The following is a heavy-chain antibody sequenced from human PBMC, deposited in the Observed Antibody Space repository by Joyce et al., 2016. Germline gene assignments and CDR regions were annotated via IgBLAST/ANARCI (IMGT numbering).Heavy chain of an antibody. V-gene: IGHV3-21*01. CDR2: ISSTGSHI. CDR3: ARVMYDNGDTDYYYYYGMDV. CDR1: GFTFISYT. J-gene: IGHJ6*02. D-gene: IGHD4-17*01. Sequence: EVQLVESGGGLVKPGGSLRLSCAASGFTFISYTMNWVRQAPGKRLDWVSSISSTGSHIYYEDSVRGRFTISRDNAKNSLYLQMNSLGAEDTSVYYCARVMYDNGDTDYYYYYGMDVWGQGTTVTVSS.